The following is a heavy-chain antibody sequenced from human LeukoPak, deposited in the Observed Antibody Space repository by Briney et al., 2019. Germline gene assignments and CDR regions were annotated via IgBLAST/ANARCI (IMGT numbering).Heavy chain of an antibody. J-gene: IGHJ4*02. Sequence: RSGGSLRLSCAASGFTSSSYSMNWVRQAPGKGLEWVSSISSSSSYIYYADSVKGRFTISRDNAKNSLYLQMNSLRAEDTAVYYCAKDQSIVATPRRLPLGYWGQGNLVTVSS. CDR1: GFTSSSYS. D-gene: IGHD5-12*01. CDR2: ISSSSSYI. CDR3: AKDQSIVATPRRLPLGY. V-gene: IGHV3-21*01.